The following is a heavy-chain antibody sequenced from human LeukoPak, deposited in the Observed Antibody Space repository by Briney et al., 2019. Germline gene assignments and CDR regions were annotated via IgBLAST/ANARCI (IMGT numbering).Heavy chain of an antibody. CDR2: IKSKSYGGTT. CDR3: TRDGWYYDFWSGLQSPYYYYGMDV. D-gene: IGHD3-3*01. Sequence: GGALRLSCTASGFTLGDYAMSGVRQAPGKGLEWVGFIKSKSYGGTTEYAPPVKGRFTISRDDSKSIAYLQMNSLKTEDTAVYYCTRDGWYYDFWSGLQSPYYYYGMDVWGQGTTVTVSS. J-gene: IGHJ6*02. V-gene: IGHV3-49*04. CDR1: GFTLGDYA.